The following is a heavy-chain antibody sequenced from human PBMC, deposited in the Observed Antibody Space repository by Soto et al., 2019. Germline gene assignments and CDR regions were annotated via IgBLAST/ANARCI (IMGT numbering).Heavy chain of an antibody. Sequence: SETLSLTCAVSGYSISSGYYWGWIRQPPGKGLEWIGSIYHSGSTYYNPSLKSRVTISVDTSKNQFSLKLSSVTAADTAVYYCARSSPIAAHPPRWFDPWGQGTLVTVSS. CDR2: IYHSGST. CDR1: GYSISSGYY. CDR3: ARSSPIAAHPPRWFDP. J-gene: IGHJ5*02. V-gene: IGHV4-38-2*01. D-gene: IGHD6-6*01.